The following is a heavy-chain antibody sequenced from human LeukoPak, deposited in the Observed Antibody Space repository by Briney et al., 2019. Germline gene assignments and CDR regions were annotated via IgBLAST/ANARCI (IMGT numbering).Heavy chain of an antibody. CDR3: ARKTYYYDSSPLDY. CDR2: IWYDGSHK. Sequence: GGSLRLSCAASGFIFSSYGMHWVRQAPGKGLEWVAVIWYDGSHKYYADSVKGRFTISRDNSKNTLYLQMNILRADDTAVYYCARKTYYYDSSPLDYWGQGTLVTVSS. CDR1: GFIFSSYG. V-gene: IGHV3-33*01. J-gene: IGHJ4*02. D-gene: IGHD3-22*01.